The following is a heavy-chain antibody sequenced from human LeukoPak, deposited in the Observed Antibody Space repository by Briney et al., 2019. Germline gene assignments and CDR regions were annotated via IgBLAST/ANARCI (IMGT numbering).Heavy chain of an antibody. V-gene: IGHV3-23*01. CDR3: AKGSGYYDSSGYLDY. D-gene: IGHD3-22*01. CDR2: ISGSGGST. Sequence: PGGSLRLSCAASGFTFSSYAMSWVRQAPGKGLEWVSAISGSGGSTYYADSVKGRFTISRDNSKNTLYLQMNSLRAEDTAVYYCAKGSGYYDSSGYLDYWGQGTLVTVSS. J-gene: IGHJ4*02. CDR1: GFTFSSYA.